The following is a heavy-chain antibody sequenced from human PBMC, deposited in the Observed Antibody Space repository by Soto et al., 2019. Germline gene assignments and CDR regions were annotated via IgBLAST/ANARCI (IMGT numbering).Heavy chain of an antibody. J-gene: IGHJ6*02. CDR3: ARTIFGVVMYYGMDV. CDR1: GYSFTSYW. Sequence: GESLKISCKGSGYSFTSYWISWVRQMPGKGLEWTGRIDPSDSYTNYSPSFQGHVTISADKSISTAYLQRSSLKASDTAMYYCARTIFGVVMYYGMDVWGQGTTVTVSS. CDR2: IDPSDSYT. D-gene: IGHD3-3*01. V-gene: IGHV5-10-1*01.